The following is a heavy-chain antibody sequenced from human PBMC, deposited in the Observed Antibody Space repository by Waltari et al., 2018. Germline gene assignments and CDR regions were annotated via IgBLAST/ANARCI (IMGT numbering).Heavy chain of an antibody. D-gene: IGHD2-15*01. CDR3: ARDRGRGIYLDS. CDR2: VQRSGTT. V-gene: IGHV4-4*02. CDR1: GDSMSSTDW. J-gene: IGHJ4*02. Sequence: QLQLQESRPGLVKPSGTLSLTCAVSGDSMSSTDWWSWVRQSPGKGLEWIGQVQRSGTTNYNPSVASRVTISIDTATNQVSLKVTSATAADTAVYFCARDRGRGIYLDSWGQGTLVTVSP.